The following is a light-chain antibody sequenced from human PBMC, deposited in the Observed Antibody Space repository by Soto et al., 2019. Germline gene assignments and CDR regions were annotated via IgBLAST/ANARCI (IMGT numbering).Light chain of an antibody. V-gene: IGKV2-28*01. CDR1: QSLLHSNGYNY. CDR3: MQALQTPYT. J-gene: IGKJ2*01. CDR2: LGA. Sequence: DIVMTPSPLSLPVTPGEPASISCRSSQSLLHSNGYNYLDWYLQKPGQSPQLLIYLGANRASGVPDRFSGSRSGTDFTLKISRVEADDVGVYYCMQALQTPYTFGQGTKLEIK.